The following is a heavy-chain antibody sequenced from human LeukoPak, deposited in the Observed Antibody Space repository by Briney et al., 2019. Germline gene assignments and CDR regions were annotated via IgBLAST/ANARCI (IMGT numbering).Heavy chain of an antibody. D-gene: IGHD3-22*01. Sequence: PGGSLRLSCAASGFTFSSYAMSWVRQAPGKGLEWVSAISGSGGSTYYADSVKGRFTISRDNSKNTLYLQMNSLRAEDTAVYYCAKVSLYYYDSSGYLPFDYWGQGTLVTVSS. CDR2: ISGSGGST. J-gene: IGHJ4*02. V-gene: IGHV3-23*01. CDR3: AKVSLYYYDSSGYLPFDY. CDR1: GFTFSSYA.